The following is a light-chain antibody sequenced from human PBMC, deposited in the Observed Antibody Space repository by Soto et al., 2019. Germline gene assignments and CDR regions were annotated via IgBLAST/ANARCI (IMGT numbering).Light chain of an antibody. J-gene: IGLJ1*01. V-gene: IGLV2-14*03. Sequence: SVLNQPASVSDSPGQSITISCTGTSSDVGGSNFVSWYQQHPGKPPKLIIYDVANRPPGVSNRFSGSKSGSTASLIISRLQTEDEADYYCVSYTSSTTYVFGTGTKVTVL. CDR2: DVA. CDR1: SSDVGGSNF. CDR3: VSYTSSTTYV.